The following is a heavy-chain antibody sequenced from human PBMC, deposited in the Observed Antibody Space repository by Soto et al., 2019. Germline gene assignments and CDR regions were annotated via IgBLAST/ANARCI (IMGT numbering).Heavy chain of an antibody. Sequence: ASVKVSCKASGYTFTSYDINWVRQATGQGLEWMGWMNPNSGNTGYAQKFQGRVTMTRNTSISTAYMELSSLRSEDTAVYYCARGRGDIVLMVYAKYFDYWGQGTLVTVS. CDR3: ARGRGDIVLMVYAKYFDY. CDR2: MNPNSGNT. V-gene: IGHV1-8*01. J-gene: IGHJ4*02. D-gene: IGHD2-8*01. CDR1: GYTFTSYD.